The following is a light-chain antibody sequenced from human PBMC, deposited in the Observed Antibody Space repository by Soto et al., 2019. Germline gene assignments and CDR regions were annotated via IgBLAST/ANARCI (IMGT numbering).Light chain of an antibody. Sequence: QSALTQPASVSGSPGQSIAVSCTGTSSDVGGYNYVSWYQHHPGKAPKLMIYDVSNRPSGVSNRFSGSKSGNTASLTISGLQAEDEADYYCSSHTSTSTEVFGTGTKVTVL. CDR2: DVS. CDR1: SSDVGGYNY. V-gene: IGLV2-14*03. CDR3: SSHTSTSTEV. J-gene: IGLJ1*01.